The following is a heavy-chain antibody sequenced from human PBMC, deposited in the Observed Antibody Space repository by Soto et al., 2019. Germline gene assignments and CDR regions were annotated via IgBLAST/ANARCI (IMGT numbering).Heavy chain of an antibody. D-gene: IGHD1-26*01. CDR1: GGTFSSYA. V-gene: IGHV1-69*06. J-gene: IGHJ6*02. CDR2: IIPIFGTA. Sequence: SVKVSCKASGGTFSSYAIGWVRQAPGQGLEWKGGIIPIFGTANYAQKFQGRVTITADKSTSTAYMERSSLRSEDTAVYYCARGSSGSYWYYYYYGMDVWGQGTTVTVSS. CDR3: ARGSSGSYWYYYYYGMDV.